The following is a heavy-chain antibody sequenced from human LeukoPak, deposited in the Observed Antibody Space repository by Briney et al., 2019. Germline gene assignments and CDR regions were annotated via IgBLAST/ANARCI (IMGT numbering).Heavy chain of an antibody. CDR2: ISSSGSTI. Sequence: PGGSLRLSCAASGFTFSSYEMNWVRQAPGKGLEWVSYISSSGSTIYYADSVKGRFTISRDDAKNSLYLQMNSLRAEDTAVYYCARGGYSSGWSLGYWGQGTLVTASS. CDR1: GFTFSSYE. D-gene: IGHD6-19*01. V-gene: IGHV3-48*03. J-gene: IGHJ4*02. CDR3: ARGGYSSGWSLGY.